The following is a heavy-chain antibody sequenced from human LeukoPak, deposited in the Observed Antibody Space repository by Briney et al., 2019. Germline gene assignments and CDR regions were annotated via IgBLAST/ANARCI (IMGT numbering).Heavy chain of an antibody. CDR3: AGTPSYDSSGYQGGWFDP. J-gene: IGHJ5*02. Sequence: SETLSLTCTVSGGSISSYYWSWIRQPPGKGLEWIGYIYYSGSTNYNPSLKSRVTISVDTSKNQFSLKLSSVTAADTAVYYCAGTPSYDSSGYQGGWFDPWGQGTLVTVSS. CDR2: IYYSGST. V-gene: IGHV4-59*01. D-gene: IGHD3-22*01. CDR1: GGSISSYY.